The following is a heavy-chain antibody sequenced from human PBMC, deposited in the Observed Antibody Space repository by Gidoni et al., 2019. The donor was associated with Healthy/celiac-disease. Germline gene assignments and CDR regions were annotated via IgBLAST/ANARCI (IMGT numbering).Heavy chain of an antibody. CDR3: AKVGYDILTGYYYYYYMDV. V-gene: IGHV3-23*01. J-gene: IGHJ6*03. Sequence: EVQLLESGGGLVQPGGSLRLSCAASGFTFRSYAMSWVRQAPGKGLEWVSAISGSGGSTYYADSVKGRFTISRDNSKNTLYLQMNSLRAEDTAVYYCAKVGYDILTGYYYYYYMDVWGKGTTVTVSS. CDR2: ISGSGGST. CDR1: GFTFRSYA. D-gene: IGHD3-9*01.